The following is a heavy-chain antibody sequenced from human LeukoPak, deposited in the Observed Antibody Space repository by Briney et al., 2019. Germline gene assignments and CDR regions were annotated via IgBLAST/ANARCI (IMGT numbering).Heavy chain of an antibody. J-gene: IGHJ4*02. CDR3: ARDTGPLSFGDQ. D-gene: IGHD3-10*01. Sequence: PGGSLRLSCADSGFTFSANWMTSVRQAPGRGLEWVANIKPDGSVKYHLDSVKGRFTISRDNAKNSLYLQMNSLRVEDTAVYYCARDTGPLSFGDQGGQGTLVTVSS. CDR1: GFTFSANW. V-gene: IGHV3-7*01. CDR2: IKPDGSVK.